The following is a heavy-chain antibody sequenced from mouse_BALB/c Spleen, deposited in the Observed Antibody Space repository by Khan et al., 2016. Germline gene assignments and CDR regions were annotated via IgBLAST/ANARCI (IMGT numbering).Heavy chain of an antibody. CDR3: ARGTLTGDY. D-gene: IGHD3-1*01. V-gene: IGHV3-2*02. CDR1: GYSITSDYA. CDR2: ISYSGST. J-gene: IGHJ2*01. Sequence: QLEESGPGLVKPSQSLSLTCTVTGYSITSDYAWNWIRQFPGNKLEWMGYISYSGSTSYNPSLTRRISITRDTSKNQFFLQLNSVTTEDTATYYRARGTLTGDYWGQGTTLTVSS.